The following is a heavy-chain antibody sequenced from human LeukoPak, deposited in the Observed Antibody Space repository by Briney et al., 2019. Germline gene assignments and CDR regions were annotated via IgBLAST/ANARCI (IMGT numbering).Heavy chain of an antibody. J-gene: IGHJ6*02. CDR3: ARHGGYDSNDYYYGMDV. CDR1: GYTFTGYY. Sequence: ASVKVSCKASGYTFTGYYMHWVRQAPGQGLEWMGWINPNSGGTNYAQKFQGRFTMTRDTSISTAYMELSRLRSDDTAVYYCARHGGYDSNDYYYGMDVWGQGTTVTVSS. V-gene: IGHV1-2*02. CDR2: INPNSGGT. D-gene: IGHD5-12*01.